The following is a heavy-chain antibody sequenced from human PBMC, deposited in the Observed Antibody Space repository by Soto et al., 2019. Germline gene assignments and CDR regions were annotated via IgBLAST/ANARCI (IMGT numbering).Heavy chain of an antibody. CDR1: GGSFSGYY. D-gene: IGHD5-18*01. J-gene: IGHJ6*02. CDR3: ERGQGGGYSYGRLYYYYYGMDV. V-gene: IGHV4-34*01. Sequence: SETLSLTCAVYGGSFSGYYWSWIRQPPGKGLEWIGEINHSGSTNYNPSLKSRVTISVDTSKNQFSLKLSSVTAADTAVYYCERGQGGGYSYGRLYYYYYGMDVWGQGTTVT. CDR2: INHSGST.